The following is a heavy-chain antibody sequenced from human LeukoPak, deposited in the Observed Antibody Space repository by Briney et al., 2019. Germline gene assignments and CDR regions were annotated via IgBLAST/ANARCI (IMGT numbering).Heavy chain of an antibody. J-gene: IGHJ3*02. Sequence: GGSLRLSCAASGFTFSTYSMNWVRQAPGKGLEWVSYISTGGSTIYYADSVKGRFTISRDNAKNSLYLQMNSLRAEDTAVYYCTRDTWLTTVTSWGNSFDIWGQGTMVIVSS. CDR1: GFTFSTYS. D-gene: IGHD4-17*01. CDR3: TRDTWLTTVTSWGNSFDI. CDR2: ISTGGSTI. V-gene: IGHV3-48*04.